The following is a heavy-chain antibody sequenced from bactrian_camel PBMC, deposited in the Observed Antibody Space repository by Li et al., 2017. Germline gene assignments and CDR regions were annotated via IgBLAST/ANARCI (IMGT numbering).Heavy chain of an antibody. D-gene: IGHD7*01. V-gene: IGHV3S53*01. Sequence: HVQLVESGGGSVQAGGSLRLSCAESGDTYMIYCVGWFRQAPGKEREVVAAIDNGGRASYADSVKGRFTIVPGDAESTVILRMNDLKVEDTAVYDCAARGSWCTYEPLSARPFPYWGHGTQVTDS. CDR2: IDNGGRA. J-gene: IGHJ4*01. CDR1: GDTYMIYC. CDR3: AARGSWCTYEPLSARPFPY.